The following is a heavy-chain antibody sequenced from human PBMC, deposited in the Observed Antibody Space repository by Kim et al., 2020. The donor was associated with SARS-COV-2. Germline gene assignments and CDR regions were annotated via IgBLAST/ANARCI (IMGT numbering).Heavy chain of an antibody. CDR3: AKEIIVVVPAAMRPYGMDV. CDR1: GFTFSSYG. J-gene: IGHJ6*02. V-gene: IGHV3-30*18. CDR2: ISYDGSNK. Sequence: GGSLRLSCAASGFTFSSYGMHWVRQAPGKGLEWVAVISYDGSNKYYADSVKGRFTISRDNSKNTLYLQMNSLRAEDTAVYYCAKEIIVVVPAAMRPYGMDVWGQGTTVTVSS. D-gene: IGHD2-2*01.